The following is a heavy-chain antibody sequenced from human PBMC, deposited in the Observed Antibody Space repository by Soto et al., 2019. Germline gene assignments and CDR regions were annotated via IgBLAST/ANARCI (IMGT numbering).Heavy chain of an antibody. CDR2: IYYSGST. CDR1: GGPISGGGYF. D-gene: IGHD2-2*01. Sequence: TLSLTCTVSGGPISGGGYFWSWIRQHPGKGREWIGYIYYSGSTYYNPSLKRRVTISVDTSKNQFALKLRSVTAADTAVYYCARYCSSTSRYLGPLDAFDIWGQGTMVTV. J-gene: IGHJ3*02. CDR3: ARYCSSTSRYLGPLDAFDI. V-gene: IGHV4-30-4*08.